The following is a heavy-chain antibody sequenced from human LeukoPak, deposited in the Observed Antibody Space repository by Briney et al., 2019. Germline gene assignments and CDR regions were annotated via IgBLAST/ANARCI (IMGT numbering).Heavy chain of an antibody. CDR2: ISWDGGST. J-gene: IGHJ4*02. V-gene: IGHV3-43*01. CDR3: AKTTPSGVRGEYYFDY. D-gene: IGHD3-10*01. CDR1: GFTFDDYT. Sequence: PGGSLRLSCAASGFTFDDYTMHWARQAPGRGLEWVSLISWDGGSTYYADSVKGRFTISRDNSKNSLYLQMNSLRTEDTALYYCAKTTPSGVRGEYYFDYWGQGTLVTVSS.